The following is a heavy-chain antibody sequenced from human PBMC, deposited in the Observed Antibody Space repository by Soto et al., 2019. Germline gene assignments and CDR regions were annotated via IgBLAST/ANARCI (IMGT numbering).Heavy chain of an antibody. D-gene: IGHD2-2*01. CDR1: GGSISSGGYY. CDR3: ARVVPGASYFDY. CDR2: IYYSGST. V-gene: IGHV4-31*03. J-gene: IGHJ4*02. Sequence: SETLSLTCTVSGGSISSGGYYWSWIRQHPGKGLEWIGYIYYSGSTYYNPSLKSRVTISVDTSKNQFSLKLSSVTAADTAVYYCARVVPGASYFDYWGQGTLVT.